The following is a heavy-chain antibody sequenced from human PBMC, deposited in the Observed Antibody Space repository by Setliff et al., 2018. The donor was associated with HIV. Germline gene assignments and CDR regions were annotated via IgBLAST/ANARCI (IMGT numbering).Heavy chain of an antibody. CDR1: GGSISSSSYY. CDR3: ARRIFHSSFPSFDY. Sequence: SETLSLTCTVSGGSISSSSYYWGWIHQPPGKGLEWIGSIYYSGSTYYNPSLKSRVTISVDTSKNQFSLKLNSVTAADTAVYYCARRIFHSSFPSFDYWGQGTLVTVSS. J-gene: IGHJ4*02. CDR2: IYYSGST. V-gene: IGHV4-39*07. D-gene: IGHD2-15*01.